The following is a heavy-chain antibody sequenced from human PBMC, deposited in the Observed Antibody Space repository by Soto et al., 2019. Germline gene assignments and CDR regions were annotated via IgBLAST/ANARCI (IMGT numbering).Heavy chain of an antibody. CDR1: GFTFSNYA. CDR2: ISGSGCST. V-gene: IGHV3-23*01. CDR3: AKDVGSHQTFYFDY. Sequence: GGSLRLSCAASGFTFSNYAMSWVRQAPGKGLEWVSAISGSGCSTYYADSVKGRFTISRDNSKNTLYLQMNSLRAEDTAVYYCAKDVGSHQTFYFDYWGQGTLVTVSS. D-gene: IGHD3-16*01. J-gene: IGHJ4*02.